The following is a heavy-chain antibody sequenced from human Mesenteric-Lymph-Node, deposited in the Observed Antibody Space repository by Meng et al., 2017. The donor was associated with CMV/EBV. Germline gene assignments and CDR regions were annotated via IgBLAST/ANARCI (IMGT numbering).Heavy chain of an antibody. Sequence: GESLKISCAASGFTLSSYEMNWVRQAPGKGLEWVSYSSGSGSTIYYADSVKGRFTISRDNAKNSLYLQMNGLRAEDTALYYCARAYDGNTGFFDDWGQGTLVTVSS. CDR1: GFTLSSYE. CDR2: SSGSGSTI. J-gene: IGHJ4*02. D-gene: IGHD4-23*01. CDR3: ARAYDGNTGFFDD. V-gene: IGHV3-48*03.